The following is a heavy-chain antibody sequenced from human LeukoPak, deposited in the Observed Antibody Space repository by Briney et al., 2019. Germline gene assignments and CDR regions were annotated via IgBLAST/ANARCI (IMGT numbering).Heavy chain of an antibody. CDR2: INHSVGT. V-gene: IGHV4-34*01. Sequence: PSEALSLTCSVYSGSFSGYYWSWIRQPPGKVLEWIGEINHSVGTNYNPSLKSRVTMSLDTSKNQFSLKLSSVTAADTAVYYCARGHTRITMLRGSRSAYYFDYWGQGTLVTVSS. CDR3: ARGHTRITMLRGSRSAYYFDY. D-gene: IGHD3-10*01. J-gene: IGHJ4*02. CDR1: SGSFSGYY.